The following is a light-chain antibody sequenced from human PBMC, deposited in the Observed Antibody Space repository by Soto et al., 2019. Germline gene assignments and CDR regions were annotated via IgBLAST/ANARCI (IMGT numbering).Light chain of an antibody. V-gene: IGKV1-5*03. J-gene: IGKJ1*01. CDR3: QDYNSYSEA. Sequence: DIQLTQSPSTLSAYVGDRFNMTFRASQSISSWLAWYQEKLGKAHKLLIYKASTLKSGVPSRFSGSGSGTEFTLTISSLQPDDFATYYCQDYNSYSEAFGQGTKVDIK. CDR1: QSISSW. CDR2: KAS.